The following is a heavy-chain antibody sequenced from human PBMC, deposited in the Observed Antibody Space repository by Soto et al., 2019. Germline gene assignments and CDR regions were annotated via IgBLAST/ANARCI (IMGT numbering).Heavy chain of an antibody. J-gene: IGHJ4*02. V-gene: IGHV4-30-2*01. CDR2: TYHSGST. CDR1: GASISSGGHS. D-gene: IGHD2-2*01. Sequence: QLQLQESGSGLVKPSQTLSLTCAVSGASISSGGHSWSWVRQPPGKGLEWVGYTYHSGSTHYNPSRRSRVLIEEDRTTTQFSLKLSSVTAADTAVYYGARDLGSTSDYWGQGTLVTVSS. CDR3: ARDLGSTSDY.